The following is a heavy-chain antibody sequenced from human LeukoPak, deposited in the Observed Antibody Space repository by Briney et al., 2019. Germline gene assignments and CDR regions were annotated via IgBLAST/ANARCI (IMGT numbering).Heavy chain of an antibody. D-gene: IGHD2-2*01. V-gene: IGHV4-38-2*02. CDR2: IYHSGSA. CDR3: ARDPRWLTPDCTSTSCYENYFDP. J-gene: IGHJ5*02. CDR1: GYSISSGYQ. Sequence: PSETLSLTCGVSGYSISSGYQWAWIRQSPGKGLEWIVSIYHSGSAHYNPSLKSRVTISVETSKNQFSLNMYSVTAADTAVYYCARDPRWLTPDCTSTSCYENYFDPWGQGTWSPSPQ.